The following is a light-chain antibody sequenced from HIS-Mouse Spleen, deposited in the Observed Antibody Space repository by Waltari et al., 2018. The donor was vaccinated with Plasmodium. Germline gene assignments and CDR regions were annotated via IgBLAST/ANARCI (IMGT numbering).Light chain of an antibody. V-gene: IGLV3-10*01. CDR2: EDS. J-gene: IGLJ3*02. Sequence: SYELTQPPSVSVSPGQTARITCSGDALPKKYAYWNQPKSCQAPVLVIYEDSKRPSGIRCGFSGSSSWTMATLTISGAQVEDEADYYCYSTDSSGNHRVFGGGTKLTVL. CDR1: ALPKKY. CDR3: YSTDSSGNHRV.